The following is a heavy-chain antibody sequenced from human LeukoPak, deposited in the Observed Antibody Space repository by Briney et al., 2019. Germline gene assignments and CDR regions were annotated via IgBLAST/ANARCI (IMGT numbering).Heavy chain of an antibody. D-gene: IGHD2/OR15-2a*01. CDR2: VSGDGDTT. V-gene: IGHV3-43*02. Sequence: PGGSLRLSCAASGFHFRDFSMHWVRQVPGKGLEWVSLVSGDGDTTHYADSGKGRFTISRDNNKNSLFLQMNSLRVEDTAFYYCAKGNNSLSFNFDYWGQGALVTVSS. CDR1: GFHFRDFS. J-gene: IGHJ4*02. CDR3: AKGNNSLSFNFDY.